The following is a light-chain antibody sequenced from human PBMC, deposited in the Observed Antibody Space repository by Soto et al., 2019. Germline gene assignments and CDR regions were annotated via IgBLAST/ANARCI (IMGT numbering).Light chain of an antibody. CDR1: SSNIGNNY. J-gene: IGLJ7*01. CDR2: DNI. V-gene: IGLV1-51*01. Sequence: QSVLTQSPSVSAAPGQKVTISCSGSSSNIGNNYVSWYQQFPDTAPKLLIYDNIKRPSGIPDRFSGSKSGTSATLVITGLQTGDEADYYCGTWDGSRNWVFGGGTQLTVL. CDR3: GTWDGSRNWV.